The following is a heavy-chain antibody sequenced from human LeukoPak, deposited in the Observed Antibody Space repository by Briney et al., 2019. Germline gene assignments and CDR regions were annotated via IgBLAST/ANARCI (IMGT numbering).Heavy chain of an antibody. CDR3: AGVPSTATRPTWWDY. CDR1: GFMFSRHW. CDR2: IKQDGSEK. V-gene: IGHV3-7*01. Sequence: GGSLRLSCAASGFMFSRHWMSWVRQAPGKGLEWVANIKQDGSEKYYVDSVKGRFTISRDNAKNSLYLQMNSLRVEDTAVYYCAGVPSTATRPTWWDYWGQGTLVTVSS. D-gene: IGHD6-6*01. J-gene: IGHJ4*02.